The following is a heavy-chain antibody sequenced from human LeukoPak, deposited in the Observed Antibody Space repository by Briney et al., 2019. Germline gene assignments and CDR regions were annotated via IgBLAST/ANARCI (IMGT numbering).Heavy chain of an antibody. CDR1: GVSFSTYY. CDR3: ARQLYGSDY. Sequence: SETLSLTCDVSGVSFSTYYWSWIRQSPEKGLEWIGEVNHSGYTNYNPSLKGRVTISVDTSKNQFSLKLSSVAAADTAVCYCARQLYGSDYWGQGTLVTVSS. CDR2: VNHSGYT. V-gene: IGHV4-34*01. D-gene: IGHD4-17*01. J-gene: IGHJ4*02.